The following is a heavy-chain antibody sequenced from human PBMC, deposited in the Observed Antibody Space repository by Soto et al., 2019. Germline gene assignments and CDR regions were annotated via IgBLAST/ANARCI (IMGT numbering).Heavy chain of an antibody. CDR2: IYYSGNT. V-gene: IGHV4-59*08. CDR1: GGSISTYY. Sequence: QVQLQESGPGLVKPSETLSLTCTVSGGSISTYYLSWIRQPPGKGLEWIDYIYYSGNTNYNPSLGSRVTLAIATSNNEFSLNLSSVTAAGTAMYYCAVHKTFGAADVFHIWGQGTMVTVSS. D-gene: IGHD3-16*01. J-gene: IGHJ3*02. CDR3: AVHKTFGAADVFHI.